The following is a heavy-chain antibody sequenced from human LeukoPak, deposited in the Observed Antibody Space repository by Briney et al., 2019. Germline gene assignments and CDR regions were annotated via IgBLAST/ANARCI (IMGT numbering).Heavy chain of an antibody. J-gene: IGHJ3*02. D-gene: IGHD3-16*02. Sequence: GGSLRLSCAASGFTFSSYSMNWVRQAPGRGLEWVSSIRFTGSYIYYADSVKGRFTISRDDAKNLLSLQMISLRAEDTAVYYCARRLRLGELSLDAFDIWGQGTMVTVSS. V-gene: IGHV3-21*01. CDR2: IRFTGSYI. CDR3: ARRLRLGELSLDAFDI. CDR1: GFTFSSYS.